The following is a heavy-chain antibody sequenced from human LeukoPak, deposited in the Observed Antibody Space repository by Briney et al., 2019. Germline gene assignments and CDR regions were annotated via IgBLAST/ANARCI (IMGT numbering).Heavy chain of an antibody. V-gene: IGHV4-34*01. CDR2: INHSGST. CDR1: GGSFSGYY. CDR3: ARTGYGDTAMVMRY. D-gene: IGHD5-18*01. J-gene: IGHJ4*02. Sequence: SETPSLTCAVYGGSFSGYYWSWTRQPPGKGLEWIGEINHSGSTNYNPSLKSRVTISVDTSKNQFSLKLSSVTAADTAVYYCARTGYGDTAMVMRYWGQGTLVTVSS.